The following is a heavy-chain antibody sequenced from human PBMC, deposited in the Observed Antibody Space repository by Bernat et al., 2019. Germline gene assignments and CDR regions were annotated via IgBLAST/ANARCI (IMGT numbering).Heavy chain of an antibody. Sequence: QVQLVESGGGVVQPGRSLRLSCAASGFTFSSYGMHWVRQAPGKGLEWVAVIWYDGSNKYYADSVKGRFTISRDNSKNTLYLQMNSLRAEDTAVYYCAREYSYYDSSGYYYPSPFDYWGQGTLVTVSS. D-gene: IGHD3-22*01. V-gene: IGHV3-33*01. J-gene: IGHJ4*02. CDR1: GFTFSSYG. CDR3: AREYSYYDSSGYYYPSPFDY. CDR2: IWYDGSNK.